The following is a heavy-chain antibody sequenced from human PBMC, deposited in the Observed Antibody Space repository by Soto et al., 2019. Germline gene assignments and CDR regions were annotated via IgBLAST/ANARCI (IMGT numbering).Heavy chain of an antibody. V-gene: IGHV4-4*07. CDR1: GASISSYF. J-gene: IGHJ5*02. Sequence: KTSETLSLTCTVSGASISSYFWTWIRQPAGKGLDWIGRISTSGTTNYNPSLKSRVTMSVDTSKNHFSLNLSSVTAADTAVYYCAREAGPDRWFDPWDQGTLVTVSS. CDR3: AREAGPDRWFDP. D-gene: IGHD6-19*01. CDR2: ISTSGTT.